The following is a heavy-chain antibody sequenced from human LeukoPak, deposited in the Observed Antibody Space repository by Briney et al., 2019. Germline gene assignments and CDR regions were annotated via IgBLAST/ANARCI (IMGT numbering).Heavy chain of an antibody. J-gene: IGHJ4*02. D-gene: IGHD2-15*01. CDR2: IYPGDSDT. V-gene: IGHV5-51*01. Sequence: LGESLNISCKGSGYSLTSYWIGWVRQMPGKGLEWMGIIYPGDSDTRYSPSFQGQVTISADKSISTAYLQWSSLKASDTAMYYCARIFCSGGSCPSDYWGQGTLVTVSS. CDR1: GYSLTSYW. CDR3: ARIFCSGGSCPSDY.